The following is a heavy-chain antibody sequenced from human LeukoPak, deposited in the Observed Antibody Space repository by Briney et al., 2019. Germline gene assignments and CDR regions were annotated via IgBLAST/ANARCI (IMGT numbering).Heavy chain of an antibody. J-gene: IGHJ4*02. Sequence: GGSLRLSCAASGFTFSSYAMSWVRQAPGKGLEWVSGISGSGGSSYYADSVKGRFTISRDNSKNTLYLQMNSLRAEDTAVYYCARSFGNWNDYYFDYWGQGTLVTVSS. CDR3: ARSFGNWNDYYFDY. CDR1: GFTFSSYA. V-gene: IGHV3-23*01. D-gene: IGHD1-20*01. CDR2: ISGSGGSS.